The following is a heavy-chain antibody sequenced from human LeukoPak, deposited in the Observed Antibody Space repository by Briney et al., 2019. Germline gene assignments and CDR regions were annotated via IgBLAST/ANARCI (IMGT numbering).Heavy chain of an antibody. Sequence: GGSLRLSCAASGFTFSDYFMSWIRQAPGKGLEWVSYISASGSSIKYADSVKGRFTISRDNSETTLYLQMNSLGADDTALYYCARTIAQYTNTWLYYYYGLDVWGQGTTVTVSS. J-gene: IGHJ6*02. CDR2: ISASGSSI. CDR1: GFTFSDYF. D-gene: IGHD6-13*01. CDR3: ARTIAQYTNTWLYYYYGLDV. V-gene: IGHV3-11*01.